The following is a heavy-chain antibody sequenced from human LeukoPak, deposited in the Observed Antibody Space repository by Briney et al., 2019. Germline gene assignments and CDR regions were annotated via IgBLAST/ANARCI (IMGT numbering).Heavy chain of an antibody. D-gene: IGHD5/OR15-5a*01. CDR2: IYSGGST. V-gene: IGHV3-66*01. Sequence: GGSLRLSCAASGFTFSSNYMSWVRQAPGKGLEWGSVIYSGGSTYHADSVKGRFTIPRDNSKNTLYLQMNSLRDEDTAVYYCARIVSGGAFDIWGQGTMVTGSS. CDR1: GFTFSSNY. CDR3: ARIVSGGAFDI. J-gene: IGHJ3*02.